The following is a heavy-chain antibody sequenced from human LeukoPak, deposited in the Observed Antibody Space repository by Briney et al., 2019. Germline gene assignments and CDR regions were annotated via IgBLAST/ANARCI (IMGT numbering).Heavy chain of an antibody. D-gene: IGHD3-22*01. CDR3: ARGRYYDRSGYSHYFDY. CDR2: IYYSGST. V-gene: IGHV4-31*03. Sequence: SETLSLTCTVSGGSISSGNYYWSWIRQLPGKGLEWIVNIYYSGSTYYNPSLKSRVTMSVDTSKNQFSLKLSSVTAADTAVYYCARGRYYDRSGYSHYFDYWGQGTLVTVSS. J-gene: IGHJ4*02. CDR1: GGSISSGNYY.